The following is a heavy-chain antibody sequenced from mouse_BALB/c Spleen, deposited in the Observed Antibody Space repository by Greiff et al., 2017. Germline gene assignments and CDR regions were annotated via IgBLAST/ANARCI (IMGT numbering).Heavy chain of an antibody. CDR1: GFTFSSYA. D-gene: IGHD1-1*01. CDR3: ARKDYYGSSYGFAY. V-gene: IGHV5-9-4*01. CDR2: ISSGGSYT. J-gene: IGHJ3*01. Sequence: EVQGVESGGGLVKPGGSLKLSCAASGFTFSSYAMSWVRQSPEKRLEWVAEISSGGSYTYYPDTVTGRFTISRDNAKNTLYLEMSSLRSEDTAMYYCARKDYYGSSYGFAYWGQGTLVTVSA.